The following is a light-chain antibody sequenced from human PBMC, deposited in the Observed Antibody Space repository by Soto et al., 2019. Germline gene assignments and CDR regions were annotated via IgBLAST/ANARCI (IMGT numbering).Light chain of an antibody. CDR3: QQYNNWPPIT. Sequence: DNVLSQSPGTVSLTPGERATLSCRAIQSVSSSYLAWYQQKPGQAPRLLIYGASSRATGIPDRFSGSGSGTDFTLTISRLEPEDFAVYYCQQYNNWPPITLGQGTRLEIK. CDR2: GAS. CDR1: QSVSSSY. V-gene: IGKV3-20*01. J-gene: IGKJ5*01.